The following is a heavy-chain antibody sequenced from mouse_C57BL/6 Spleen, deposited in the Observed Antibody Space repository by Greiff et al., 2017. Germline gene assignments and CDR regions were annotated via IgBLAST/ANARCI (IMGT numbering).Heavy chain of an antibody. CDR1: GYTFTSYW. CDR2: IDPSDSET. V-gene: IGHV1-52*01. CDR3: ARYYDYDRAYFDY. D-gene: IGHD2-4*01. Sequence: QVQLKQPGAELVRPGSSVKLSCKASGYTFTSYWMHWVKQRPIQGLEWIGNIDPSDSETHYNQKFKDKATLTVDKSSSTAYMQLSSLTSEDSAVYYCARYYDYDRAYFDYWGQGTTLTVSS. J-gene: IGHJ2*01.